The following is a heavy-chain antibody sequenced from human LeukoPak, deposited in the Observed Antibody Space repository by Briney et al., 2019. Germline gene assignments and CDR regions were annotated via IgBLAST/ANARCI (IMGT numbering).Heavy chain of an antibody. Sequence: PSETLSLTCTVSGGSISSYYWSWIRQPPGKGLEWIGYIYYSGSANYNPSLKSQVTISVDTSKNQFSLKLSSVTAADTAVYYCAGSTSSGWYNWFDPWGQGTLVTVSS. D-gene: IGHD6-19*01. CDR2: IYYSGSA. J-gene: IGHJ5*02. CDR3: AGSTSSGWYNWFDP. V-gene: IGHV4-59*08. CDR1: GGSISSYY.